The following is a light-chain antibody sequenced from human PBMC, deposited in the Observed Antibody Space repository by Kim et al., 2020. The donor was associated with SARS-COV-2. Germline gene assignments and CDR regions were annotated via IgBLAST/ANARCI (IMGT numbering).Light chain of an antibody. CDR2: DAS. V-gene: IGKV3-20*01. CDR3: QQYHLAPDT. CDR1: ERLPRNY. Sequence: EIVLTQSPGTLSLSPGERATLSCRASERLPRNYLAWFQQKPGQAPRLLIYDASSRATGVPDRFSGSGSGTDFTLTISRLEPEDFAVYFCQQYHLAPDTFGQGTKLEI. J-gene: IGKJ2*01.